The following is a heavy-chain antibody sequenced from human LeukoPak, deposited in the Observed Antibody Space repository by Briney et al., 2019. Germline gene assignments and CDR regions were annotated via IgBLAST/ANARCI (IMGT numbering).Heavy chain of an antibody. D-gene: IGHD5-12*01. Sequence: PGGSLRLSCAASGFTFSRYWMSWVRHAPGKGLEWVANIKQDGSEKYYVGSVKGRFTISIDNAKNSLFLQMSSLRGDDMALYYCAREVPTESDWYFDLWGRGTLVTVSS. CDR1: GFTFSRYW. CDR2: IKQDGSEK. J-gene: IGHJ2*01. CDR3: AREVPTESDWYFDL. V-gene: IGHV3-7*01.